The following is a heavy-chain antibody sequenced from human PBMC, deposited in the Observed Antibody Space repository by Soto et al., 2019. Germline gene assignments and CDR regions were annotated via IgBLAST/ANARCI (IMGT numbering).Heavy chain of an antibody. Sequence: EVQLVESGGGLVQPGGSLRLSCGASGFTFNNYWMHWVRQAPGKGLVWVSRINSDGSTRSYADFVKGRFTISRDNAKNTVYLQMNSLRVEDTAVYYCARDLVVWGQGTLVTVSS. D-gene: IGHD2-15*01. J-gene: IGHJ4*02. CDR2: INSDGSTR. CDR1: GFTFNNYW. CDR3: ARDLVV. V-gene: IGHV3-74*01.